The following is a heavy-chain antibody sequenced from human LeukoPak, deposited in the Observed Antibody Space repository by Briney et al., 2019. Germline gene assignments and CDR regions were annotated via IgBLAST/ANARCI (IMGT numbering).Heavy chain of an antibody. CDR1: GFTFSSYW. V-gene: IGHV3-74*01. CDR3: ARDQSSVFDY. J-gene: IGHJ4*02. Sequence: PGGSLRLSCAASGFTFSSYWMHWVRQGRGKGLVWVSRINRDGSSTTYADSVKGRFTISRDNAKNTLYLQMNSMRAEDTAVYYCARDQSSVFDYWGQGTLVTVSS. D-gene: IGHD3-22*01. CDR2: INRDGSST.